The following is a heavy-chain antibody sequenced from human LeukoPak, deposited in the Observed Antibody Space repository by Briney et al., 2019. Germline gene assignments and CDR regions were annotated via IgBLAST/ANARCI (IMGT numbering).Heavy chain of an antibody. D-gene: IGHD5-12*01. Sequence: GGSLRLSCAASGFTFSSYAMHWVRQAPGKGLEWVAVISYDGSNKYYADSVKGRFTISRDISKNTLYLQMNSLRAGDTAIYYCARDARTYSGYDQYWYFDLWGRGTLVTVSS. J-gene: IGHJ2*01. CDR2: ISYDGSNK. CDR1: GFTFSSYA. V-gene: IGHV3-30-3*01. CDR3: ARDARTYSGYDQYWYFDL.